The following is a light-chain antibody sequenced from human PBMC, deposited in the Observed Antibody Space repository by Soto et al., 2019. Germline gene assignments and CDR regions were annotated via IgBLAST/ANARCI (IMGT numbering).Light chain of an antibody. J-gene: IGKJ4*01. CDR3: QQYNDYFT. CDR2: KAS. V-gene: IGKV1-5*03. CDR1: QSINSW. Sequence: IQMNQSPSTLSASVGDRVTITFRASQSINSWLAWYQQKPGKAPKLLIYKASNLESGVPSRFSGSGSGTEFTLTISSLQPDDYATYYCQQYNDYFTFGGGTKVDI.